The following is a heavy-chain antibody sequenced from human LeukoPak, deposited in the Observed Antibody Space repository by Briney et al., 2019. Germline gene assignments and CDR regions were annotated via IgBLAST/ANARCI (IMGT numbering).Heavy chain of an antibody. Sequence: ESLKISCKGSGYSFTSYWIGWVRQMPGKGLKWMGIIYPGDSDARYSPSFQGQVTISADKSISTAYLQWSSLKASDTAVYYCARRRDLYSGSYYPFDYWGQGTLVTVSS. CDR3: ARRRDLYSGSYYPFDY. D-gene: IGHD1-26*01. CDR1: GYSFTSYW. V-gene: IGHV5-51*01. CDR2: IYPGDSDA. J-gene: IGHJ4*02.